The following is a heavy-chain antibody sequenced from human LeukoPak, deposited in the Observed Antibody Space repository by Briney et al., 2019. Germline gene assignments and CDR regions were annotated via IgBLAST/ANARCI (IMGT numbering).Heavy chain of an antibody. Sequence: SETLSLTCTVSGGSISSSSYYWGWIRQPPGKGLEWIGEINHSGSTNYNPSLKSRVTISVDTSKNQFSLKLSSVTAADTAVYYCARSYYYCYYMDVWGKGTTVTVSS. CDR2: INHSGST. CDR3: ARSYYYCYYMDV. V-gene: IGHV4-39*07. CDR1: GGSISSSSYY. J-gene: IGHJ6*03.